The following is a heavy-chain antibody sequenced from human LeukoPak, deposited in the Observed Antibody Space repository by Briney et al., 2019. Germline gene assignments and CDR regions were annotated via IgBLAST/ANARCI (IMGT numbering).Heavy chain of an antibody. D-gene: IGHD3-16*01. V-gene: IGHV4-39*01. J-gene: IGHJ2*01. CDR1: SSYG. Sequence: SSYGVSWVRQAPGKGLEWIGSIDYSGSTYYNPSLKSRVTISVDTSKNQFSLKLSSVTAADTAMYYCARRGIMITFGDWYFDLWGRGTLVTVSS. CDR2: IDYSGST. CDR3: ARRGIMITFGDWYFDL.